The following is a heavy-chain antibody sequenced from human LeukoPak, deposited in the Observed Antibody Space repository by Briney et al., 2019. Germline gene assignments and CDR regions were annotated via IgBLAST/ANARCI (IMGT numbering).Heavy chain of an antibody. J-gene: IGHJ4*02. CDR1: GFTFSSYA. CDR3: AKQLTLRDGYNPLDY. D-gene: IGHD5-12*01. Sequence: GGSLRLSCAASGFTFSSYAMSWVRQAPGKGLEWVSAISGSGGSTYYADSVKGRFTISRDNSKNTLYLQMNSLRAEDTAVYYCAKQLTLRDGYNPLDYWGQGTLVTVSS. V-gene: IGHV3-23*01. CDR2: ISGSGGST.